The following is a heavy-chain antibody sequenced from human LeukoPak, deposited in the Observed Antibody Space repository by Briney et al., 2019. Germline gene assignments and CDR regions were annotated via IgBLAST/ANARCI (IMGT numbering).Heavy chain of an antibody. Sequence: ESLKISCKCSGYSFTSYWIGGVRQMPGKGLEWMGIIYPGDSDTPYSPSFQGQVTLSADKSISTADLQWSGLKASDSAMYYCARQVSSVRGPNNWFDLWGQGTLVTVSS. CDR3: ARQVSSVRGPNNWFDL. CDR2: IYPGDSDT. J-gene: IGHJ5*02. D-gene: IGHD6-6*01. V-gene: IGHV5-51*01. CDR1: GYSFTSYW.